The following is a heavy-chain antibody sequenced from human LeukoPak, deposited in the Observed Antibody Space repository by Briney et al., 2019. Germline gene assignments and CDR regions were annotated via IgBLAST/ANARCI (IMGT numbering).Heavy chain of an antibody. CDR2: INPSGGST. CDR1: GYAFTTYD. Sequence: ASVKVSCKASGYAFTTYDINWVRQAPGQGLEWMGIINPSGGSTSYAQKFQGRVTMTRDMSTSTVYMELSSLRSEDTAVYYCARIGVNAFDIWGQGTMVTVSS. J-gene: IGHJ3*02. V-gene: IGHV1-46*01. D-gene: IGHD3-3*01. CDR3: ARIGVNAFDI.